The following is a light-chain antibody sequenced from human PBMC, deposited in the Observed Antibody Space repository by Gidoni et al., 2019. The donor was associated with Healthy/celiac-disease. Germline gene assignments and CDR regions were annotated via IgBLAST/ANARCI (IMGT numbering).Light chain of an antibody. CDR3: QQRSNWLLT. CDR1: QSVSSY. CDR2: DAS. J-gene: IGKJ4*01. Sequence: EIVLTHSPATLSFSPGERATLSCRASQSVSSYLAWYQQQPGQAPRLLIYDASNRATGIPARFSGSGSGTDFTLTISSLEPEDFAVYYCQQRSNWLLTFGGGTKVEIK. V-gene: IGKV3-11*01.